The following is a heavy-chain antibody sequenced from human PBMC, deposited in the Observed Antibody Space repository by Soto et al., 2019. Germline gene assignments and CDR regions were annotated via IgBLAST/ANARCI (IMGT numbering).Heavy chain of an antibody. CDR2: ISGSGGST. CDR3: AKDSYDYIWGSYRTNSFDY. V-gene: IGHV3-23*01. CDR1: GFTFSSYA. J-gene: IGHJ4*02. Sequence: GGSLRLSCAASGFTFSSYAMSWVRQAPGKGLEWVSAISGSGGSTYYADSVKGRFTISRDNSKNTLYLQMNSLRAEDTAVYYCAKDSYDYIWGSYRTNSFDYWGQGTLVTVSS. D-gene: IGHD3-16*02.